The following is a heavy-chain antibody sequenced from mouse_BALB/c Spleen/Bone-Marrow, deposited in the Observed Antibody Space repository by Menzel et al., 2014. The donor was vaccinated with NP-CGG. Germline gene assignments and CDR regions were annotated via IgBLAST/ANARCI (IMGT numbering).Heavy chain of an antibody. D-gene: IGHD1-2*01. CDR1: GFSLRTSDMG. J-gene: IGHJ4*01. CDR2: IYWDDDK. Sequence: VKLMESGPGIVQSSQTLSLTCSFSGFSLRTSDMGVSWIRQPSGKGLEWLAHIYWDDDKRYNSSLKSRLTISKDTSRNQVFLEITNVDIADTATYYCARRITATFYGLDYWGQGTSVTVSS. CDR3: ARRITATFYGLDY. V-gene: IGHV8-12*01.